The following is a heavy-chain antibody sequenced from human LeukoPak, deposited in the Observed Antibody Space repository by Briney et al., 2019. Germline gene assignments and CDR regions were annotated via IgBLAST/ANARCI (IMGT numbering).Heavy chain of an antibody. Sequence: ASAKVSRKASGYTFTGYYMHWVRQAPGQGLEWMGWINPNSGGTNYAQKFQDRVTMTRDTSISTAYMELSRLRSDDTAVYYCARITYYFDSSGYLAFWGQGTLVTVSS. CDR3: ARITYYFDSSGYLAF. V-gene: IGHV1-2*02. CDR2: INPNSGGT. CDR1: GYTFTGYY. D-gene: IGHD3-22*01. J-gene: IGHJ4*02.